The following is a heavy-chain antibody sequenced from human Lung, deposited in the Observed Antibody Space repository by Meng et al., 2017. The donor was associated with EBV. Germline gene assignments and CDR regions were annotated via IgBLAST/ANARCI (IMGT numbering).Heavy chain of an antibody. CDR1: GGSSSSGGYY. J-gene: IGHJ5*02. CDR2: IYYSGDT. V-gene: IGHV4-31*03. D-gene: IGHD5-18*01. Sequence: QLQESGAGRVKPARTRYPTCTVAGGSSSSGGYYWSWIGQHPGTGLEWIGYIYYSGDTDYNPSLKSRVTISMDTSKNQFSLKLSSVTAADTAVYYCARERDTRWFDPWGRGTLVTVSS. CDR3: ARERDTRWFDP.